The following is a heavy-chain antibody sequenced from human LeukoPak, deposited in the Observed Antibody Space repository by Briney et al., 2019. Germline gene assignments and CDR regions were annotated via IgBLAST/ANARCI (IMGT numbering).Heavy chain of an antibody. Sequence: SETLSLTCTVSGVSISSNTYYWGWIRQPPGKGLEWIGSIYYSGSTYYNPSLKSRVTISVDTSKNQFSLKLSSVTAADTAVYYCARHMRFLEWLFWYYYMDVWGKGTTVTVSS. CDR2: IYYSGST. CDR3: ARHMRFLEWLFWYYYMDV. V-gene: IGHV4-39*01. CDR1: GVSISSNTYY. D-gene: IGHD3-3*01. J-gene: IGHJ6*03.